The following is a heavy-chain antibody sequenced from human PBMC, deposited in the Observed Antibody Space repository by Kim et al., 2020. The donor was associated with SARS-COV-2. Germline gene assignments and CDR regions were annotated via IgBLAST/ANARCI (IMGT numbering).Heavy chain of an antibody. CDR3: ARGPLAVNYGSGSLVY. D-gene: IGHD3-10*01. Sequence: SETLSLTCAVYGGSFSGYYWSWIRQPPGKGLEWIGEINHSGSTNYNPSLKSRVTISVDTSKNQFSLKLSSVTAADTAVYYCARGPLAVNYGSGSLVYWGQGTLVTVSS. CDR2: INHSGST. V-gene: IGHV4-34*01. J-gene: IGHJ4*02. CDR1: GGSFSGYY.